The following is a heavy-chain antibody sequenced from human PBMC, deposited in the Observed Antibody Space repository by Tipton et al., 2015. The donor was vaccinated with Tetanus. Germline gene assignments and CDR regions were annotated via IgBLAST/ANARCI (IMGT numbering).Heavy chain of an antibody. J-gene: IGHJ4*02. D-gene: IGHD1-7*01. CDR1: GGAISSDPYQ. Sequence: GLVKPSETLSLTCSVSGGAISSDPYQWNWIRQPPGKGLEWLAYISPSGRTNSNYSLKSRITISQDKSKNQFSLRLTSVTAADTAVYYCVRANYELPKKGPFAYWGPGSLVIVSS. CDR3: VRANYELPKKGPFAY. V-gene: IGHV4-61*01. CDR2: ISPSGRT.